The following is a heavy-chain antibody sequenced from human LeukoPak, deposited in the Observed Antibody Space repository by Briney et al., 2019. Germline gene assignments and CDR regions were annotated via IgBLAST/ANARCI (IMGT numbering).Heavy chain of an antibody. J-gene: IGHJ4*02. CDR2: INPNSGGT. D-gene: IGHD2-2*01. CDR3: ARSASCCYPGDY. Sequence: ASVKVSCKASGYTFTGYYMHWVRQAPGQGLEWMGWINPNSGGTNYAQKFQGRVTMTRDTSISTAYMELSRLRSDDTAVYYCARSASCCYPGDYWGQGTLVTVSS. V-gene: IGHV1-2*02. CDR1: GYTFTGYY.